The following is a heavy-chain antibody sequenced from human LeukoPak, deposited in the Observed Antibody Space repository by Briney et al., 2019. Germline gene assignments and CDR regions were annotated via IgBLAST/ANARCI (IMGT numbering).Heavy chain of an antibody. CDR3: ARVSSGGAN. V-gene: IGHV1-2*02. Sequence: ASVKVSCKASGYTFTGYYMHWVRQAPGHGLEWMGWNNPNSGGTNYAQKFQGRVTMTRDTSISTAYMDMSRLKADDTAVYYCARVSSGGANWGQGTLVTVSS. J-gene: IGHJ4*02. D-gene: IGHD6-19*01. CDR2: NNPNSGGT. CDR1: GYTFTGYY.